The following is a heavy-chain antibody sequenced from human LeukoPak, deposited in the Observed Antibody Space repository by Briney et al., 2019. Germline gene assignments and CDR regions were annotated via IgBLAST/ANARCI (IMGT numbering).Heavy chain of an antibody. CDR2: IYYSGST. CDR3: ARVISCGGDCYSFDQ. Sequence: PSETLSPPHTVSGGSLNKLYWSWLRQSPREGPGWIGNIYYSGSTNYKPSLKSRVTISVDTSQNQFFLKLSSVTAADTAMYYCARVISCGGDCYSFDQWGQGTLVTVSS. J-gene: IGHJ4*02. D-gene: IGHD2-21*02. V-gene: IGHV4-59*01. CDR1: GGSLNKLY.